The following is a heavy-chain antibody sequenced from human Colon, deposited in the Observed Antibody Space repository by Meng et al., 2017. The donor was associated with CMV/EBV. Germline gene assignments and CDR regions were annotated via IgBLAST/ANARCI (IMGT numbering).Heavy chain of an antibody. V-gene: IGHV3-30*02. CDR3: ARAKVPAAICCFDY. CDR1: GFTFSSYG. J-gene: IGHJ4*02. CDR2: IRYDGSNK. Sequence: GESLKISCAASGFTFSSYGMHWVRQAPGKGLEWVAFIRYDGSNKYYADSVKGRFTISRDNSKNTLYLQMNSLRAEDTAVYYCARAKVPAAICCFDYWGQGTLVTVSS. D-gene: IGHD2-2*01.